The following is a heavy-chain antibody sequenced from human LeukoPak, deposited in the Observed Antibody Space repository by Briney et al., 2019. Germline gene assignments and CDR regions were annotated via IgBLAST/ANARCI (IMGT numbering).Heavy chain of an antibody. J-gene: IGHJ4*02. Sequence: GGSLRLSCAASGFTFSSYAMSWVRQAPGKGLEWVSAISGSGGSTYYADSVKGRFTISRDNSKNTLYPQMNSLRAEDTAVYYCARHAMVPKLVPPSNIDYWGQGTLVTVSS. D-gene: IGHD6-13*01. CDR2: ISGSGGST. V-gene: IGHV3-23*01. CDR1: GFTFSSYA. CDR3: ARHAMVPKLVPPSNIDY.